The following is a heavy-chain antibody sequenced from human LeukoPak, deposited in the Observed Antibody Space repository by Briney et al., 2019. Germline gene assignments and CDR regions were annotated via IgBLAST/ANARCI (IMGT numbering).Heavy chain of an antibody. V-gene: IGHV3-30*04. Sequence: GGSLRLSCEASGFNFHNFAVHWVRQAPGEGLEWVAVISNDERNKYYTNSVKGRFTISRDNSKSTVYLQMNSLRPEDTAVYYCARPSPPGDGYNPCDYWGPGALVIVSP. CDR3: ARPSPPGDGYNPCDY. J-gene: IGHJ4*02. D-gene: IGHD5-24*01. CDR2: ISNDERNK. CDR1: GFNFHNFA.